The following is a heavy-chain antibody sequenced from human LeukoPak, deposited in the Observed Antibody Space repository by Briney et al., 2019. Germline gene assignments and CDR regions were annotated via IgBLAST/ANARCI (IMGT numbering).Heavy chain of an antibody. D-gene: IGHD5-24*01. CDR1: GYTFTAYY. CDR2: INPNSGGT. CDR3: ARDGYNSWYFDY. J-gene: IGHJ4*02. V-gene: IGHV1-2*02. Sequence: ASVKVSCKASGYTFTAYYMHWVRQAPGQGLEWMGWINPNSGGTNYAQKFQGRVTMTRDTSISTAYMELSRLRSDGTAVYYCARDGYNSWYFDYWGQGTLVTVSS.